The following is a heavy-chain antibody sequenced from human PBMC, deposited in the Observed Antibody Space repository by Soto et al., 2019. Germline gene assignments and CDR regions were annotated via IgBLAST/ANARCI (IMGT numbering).Heavy chain of an antibody. D-gene: IGHD2-15*01. V-gene: IGHV1-69*02. Sequence: QVQLVQSGAEVKKPGSSVKVSCKASGGTFSSYTISWVRQAPGQGLEWMGRIIPILGIANYAQKFQGRVTITEDKSTSTAYMELSSLRSEDTAVYYCASSIVKNCSGGSCYSDWGQGTLVTVSS. CDR3: ASSIVKNCSGGSCYSD. CDR2: IIPILGIA. J-gene: IGHJ4*02. CDR1: GGTFSSYT.